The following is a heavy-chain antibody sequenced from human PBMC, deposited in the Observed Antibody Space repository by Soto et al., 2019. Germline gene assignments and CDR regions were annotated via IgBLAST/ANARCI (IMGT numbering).Heavy chain of an antibody. Sequence: QVQLVQSGAEVKKPGSSVKVSCKASGGTFSSYTISWVRQAPEQGLEWMGRIIPILNIANYAQKFQGRVTITADKSTSTAYMELSSLRSEDTAVYFCARGYSSGWNVDYWGQGTLVTVSS. J-gene: IGHJ4*02. D-gene: IGHD6-19*01. CDR3: ARGYSSGWNVDY. V-gene: IGHV1-69*02. CDR2: IIPILNIA. CDR1: GGTFSSYT.